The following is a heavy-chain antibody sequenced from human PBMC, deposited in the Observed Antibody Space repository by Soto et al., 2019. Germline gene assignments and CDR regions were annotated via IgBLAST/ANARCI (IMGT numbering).Heavy chain of an antibody. D-gene: IGHD2-15*01. J-gene: IGHJ6*02. CDR2: IGHSGSA. Sequence: QVQLQQWGAGLLKPSETLSLTCAVYGGSFSGYYCTWIRQPPGKGLERVGEIGHSGSATSSPSLKRRVHISVDTSHNQFSLRLSSVTAANTDVYYCARGGNCIVSSCPLGSHYGMDVWGQGTTVTVSS. CDR3: ARGGNCIVSSCPLGSHYGMDV. V-gene: IGHV4-34*01. CDR1: GGSFSGYY.